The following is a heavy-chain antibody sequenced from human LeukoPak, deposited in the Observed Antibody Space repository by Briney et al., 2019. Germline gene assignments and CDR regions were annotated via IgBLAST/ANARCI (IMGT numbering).Heavy chain of an antibody. J-gene: IGHJ6*03. V-gene: IGHV4-39*07. CDR2: IYYSGST. D-gene: IGHD2-15*01. CDR1: GVSISSTSYY. CDR3: ARENCSGGSCYSIYYYYYMDV. Sequence: PSETLSLTCTVSGVSISSTSYYWGWIRQPPGKGLEWIASIYYSGSTYYNPSLKSRVTISVDTSKDQFSLKLSSVTAADTAVYYCARENCSGGSCYSIYYYYYMDVWGKGTTVTVSS.